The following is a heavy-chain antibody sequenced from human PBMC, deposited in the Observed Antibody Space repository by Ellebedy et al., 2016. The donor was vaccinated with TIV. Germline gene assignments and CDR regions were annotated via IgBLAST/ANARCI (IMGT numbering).Heavy chain of an antibody. J-gene: IGHJ4*02. CDR2: IYYSGST. CDR1: GGSISSSSYY. CDR3: ALLRTEYYGRDAYSYYVDN. D-gene: IGHD3-10*01. V-gene: IGHV4-39*01. Sequence: MPSETLSLTCTVSGGSISSSSYYWGWIRQPPGKGLEGIGSIYYSGSTYYNPSLTSRVNMSVDTSKNQFALKVSSVTAADTAVFYCALLRTEYYGRDAYSYYVDNWGQGTLVTVSS.